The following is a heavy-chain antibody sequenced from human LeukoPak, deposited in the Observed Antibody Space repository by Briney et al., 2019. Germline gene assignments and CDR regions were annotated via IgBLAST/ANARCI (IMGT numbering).Heavy chain of an antibody. J-gene: IGHJ4*02. CDR3: ARQGKDGYRVVDY. D-gene: IGHD5-24*01. Sequence: GESLQISCQGSGYSFTSYWIGWVRQVPGKGLEWMGIIWPDDSDKRYSPSFQGQVTTSADKSISTAYLQWSSLKASDTAMYYCARQGKDGYRVVDYWGQGTLVTVSS. V-gene: IGHV5-51*01. CDR2: IWPDDSDK. CDR1: GYSFTSYW.